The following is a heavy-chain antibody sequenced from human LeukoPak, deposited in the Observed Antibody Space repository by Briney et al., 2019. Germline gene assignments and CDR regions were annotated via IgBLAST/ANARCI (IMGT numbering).Heavy chain of an antibody. D-gene: IGHD3-3*01. J-gene: IGHJ4*02. CDR3: ARVRFLEWLLPDGD. CDR1: GCTFTNYA. CDR2: ISAYNGNT. V-gene: IGHV1-18*01. Sequence: ASVKVSCKASGCTFTNYAISWVRQAPGQGLEWMGWISAYNGNTNYAQKLQGRITMTTDTSTSTAYMELRSLRSDDTAVYYCARVRFLEWLLPDGDWGQRTLVTVSS.